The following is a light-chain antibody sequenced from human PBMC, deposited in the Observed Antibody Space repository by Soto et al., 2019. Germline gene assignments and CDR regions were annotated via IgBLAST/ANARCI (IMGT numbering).Light chain of an antibody. CDR1: QSVSSSY. V-gene: IGKV3-20*01. CDR2: GAS. J-gene: IGKJ3*01. CDR3: QHYGSSLFT. Sequence: EIVLTQSPGTLSLSPGERATLSCRASQSVSSSYLAWYQQKPGQAPRLLIYGASSRATGIPDRFSGSGSVTDFTLTISRLEPEDFAVYYCQHYGSSLFTSGPGTKVYSK.